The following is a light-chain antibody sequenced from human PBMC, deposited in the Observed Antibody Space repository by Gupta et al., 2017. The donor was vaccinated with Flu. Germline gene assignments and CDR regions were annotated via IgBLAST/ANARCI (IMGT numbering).Light chain of an antibody. J-gene: IGKJ4*01. CDR1: QSVSSY. Sequence: PATLSLSPGERATLSCRASQSVSSYLAWYQQKPGQAPRLLIYDASNRATGIPARFSGSASGADFTLTISILDPEDLAVYYCQQRSLWPLTFGGGTKVEIK. CDR3: QQRSLWPLT. V-gene: IGKV3-11*01. CDR2: DAS.